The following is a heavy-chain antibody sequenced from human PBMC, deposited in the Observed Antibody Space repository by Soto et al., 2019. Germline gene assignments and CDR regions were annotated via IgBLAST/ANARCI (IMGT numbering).Heavy chain of an antibody. J-gene: IGHJ4*02. Sequence: QITLKESGPTQVKPTQTLTLTCTFSGFSLNTTGVGVGWIRQPPGKALEWLAIIYWDDDKRYSPSLRSRLTITKDTSKNQVVLTTTNVDPVDTATYYCAHRAILCSGGSCYSHPFDYWGQGTLVTVSS. D-gene: IGHD2-15*01. CDR3: AHRAILCSGGSCYSHPFDY. CDR1: GFSLNTTGVG. CDR2: IYWDDDK. V-gene: IGHV2-5*02.